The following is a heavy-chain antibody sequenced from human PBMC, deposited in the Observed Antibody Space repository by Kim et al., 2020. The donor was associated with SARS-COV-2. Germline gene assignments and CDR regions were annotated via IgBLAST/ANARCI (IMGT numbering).Heavy chain of an antibody. CDR2: ISGSGGSK. J-gene: IGHJ4*02. D-gene: IGHD3-10*01. CDR1: GFTFSSYA. V-gene: IGHV3-23*01. Sequence: GGSLRLACAASGFTFSSYAMSWVRQAPGKGLEWVSAISGSGGSKYYADSVKGRFTISRDNSKNTLYLQMNSLRAEDTAVYYCAKDPDRDYGSGSYWGQGTLVTVSS. CDR3: AKDPDRDYGSGSY.